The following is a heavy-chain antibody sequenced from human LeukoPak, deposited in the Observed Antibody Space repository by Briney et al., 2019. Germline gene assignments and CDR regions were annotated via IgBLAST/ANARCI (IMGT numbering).Heavy chain of an antibody. V-gene: IGHV4-34*01. CDR2: INHSEST. CDR1: GGSFSGYY. CDR3: ARGTLPRSLTMIVVTPDFDY. Sequence: SETLSLTCAVYGGSFSGYYWSWIRQPPGKGLEWIGEINHSESTNYNPSLKSRVTISVDTSKNQFSLKLSSVTAADTAVYYCARGTLPRSLTMIVVTPDFDYWGQGTLVTVSS. J-gene: IGHJ4*02. D-gene: IGHD3-22*01.